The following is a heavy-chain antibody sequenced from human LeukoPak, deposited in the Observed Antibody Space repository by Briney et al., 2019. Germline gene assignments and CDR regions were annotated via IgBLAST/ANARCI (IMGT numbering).Heavy chain of an antibody. CDR2: INPSGSST. CDR1: GYTFTNYF. V-gene: IGHV1-46*01. J-gene: IGHJ6*02. D-gene: IGHD2-15*01. Sequence: ASVKVSCKASGYTFTNYFMHWVRLAPGQGLVWVGIINPSGSSTNYAQKFQGRVTMTTDTSKSTVYMELRSLRSEDTAVYYCAGVSGYCSGGTCYGLPSHGLDVWGQGTPVTVSS. CDR3: AGVSGYCSGGTCYGLPSHGLDV.